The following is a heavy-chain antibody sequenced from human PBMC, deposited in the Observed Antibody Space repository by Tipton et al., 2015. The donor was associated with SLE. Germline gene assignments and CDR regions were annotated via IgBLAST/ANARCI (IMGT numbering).Heavy chain of an antibody. CDR2: IQITATT. V-gene: IGHV4-59*12. D-gene: IGHD3-9*01. CDR3: ASGILTGNAAFDV. CDR1: GGSFSRYF. Sequence: TLSLTCTVSGGSFSRYFWSWIRQPPGKGLEWIGHIQITATTNYNPSLKSRVTISVDTSKNQFSLKLRSVTAADTAVYYCASGILTGNAAFDVWGQGTMVTVSP. J-gene: IGHJ3*01.